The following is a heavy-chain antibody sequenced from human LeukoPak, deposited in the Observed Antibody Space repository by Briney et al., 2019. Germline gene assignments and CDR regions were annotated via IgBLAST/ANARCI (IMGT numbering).Heavy chain of an antibody. CDR1: GFTFNTFD. V-gene: IGHV3-21*01. CDR3: ARGHYDVLAASYKWTPDY. Sequence: GGSLRLSCAASGFTFNTFDMNWVRQAPGKGLEWVSSITSGGDYIYYADSVKGRFTTSRDNAKNSLSLQLNSLRVEDTAVYYCARGHYDVLAASYKWTPDYWGQGTLVTVSS. D-gene: IGHD3-9*01. CDR2: ITSGGDYI. J-gene: IGHJ4*02.